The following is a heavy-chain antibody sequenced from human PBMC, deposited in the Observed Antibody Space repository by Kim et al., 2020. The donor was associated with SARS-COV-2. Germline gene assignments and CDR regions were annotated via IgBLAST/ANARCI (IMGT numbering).Heavy chain of an antibody. CDR1: GYTLTELS. CDR3: ATGYCSSTSCSPNPYYYYYYGMGV. Sequence: ASVKVSCKVSGYTLTELSMHWVRQAPGKGLEWMGGFDPEDGETIYAQKFQGRVTMTEDTSTDTAYMELSSLRSEDTAVYYCATGYCSSTSCSPNPYYYYYYGMGVWGQGTTVTVSS. V-gene: IGHV1-24*01. D-gene: IGHD2-2*01. J-gene: IGHJ6*02. CDR2: FDPEDGET.